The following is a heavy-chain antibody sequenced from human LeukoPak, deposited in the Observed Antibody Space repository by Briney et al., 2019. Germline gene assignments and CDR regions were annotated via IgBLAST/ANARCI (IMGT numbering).Heavy chain of an antibody. CDR3: AVLEGLS. CDR1: GLTIGSRY. V-gene: IGHV3-7*03. Sequence: GGSLRLSCVASGLTIGSRYMNWVRQAPGKGLEWVANINEDASEIFYAGPVRGRFTISRDNAKSSFYLQMNSLRVEDTAVYYCAVLEGLSWGQGTLVTVSS. D-gene: IGHD2-8*02. CDR2: INEDASEI. J-gene: IGHJ1*01.